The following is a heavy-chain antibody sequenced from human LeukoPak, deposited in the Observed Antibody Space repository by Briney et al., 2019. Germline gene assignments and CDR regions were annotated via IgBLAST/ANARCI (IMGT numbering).Heavy chain of an antibody. J-gene: IGHJ4*02. CDR1: GLTFSNYW. D-gene: IGHD6-19*01. Sequence: GGSLRLSCAAPGLTFSNYWMHWVRQAPGKGLVWVSRISLDGSSTAYADSVKGRFTISRDNAKKTLYLQMNSLRAEDTAVYYCASKGYSSGWSPFDFWGQGTLVTVSS. CDR2: ISLDGSST. V-gene: IGHV3-74*01. CDR3: ASKGYSSGWSPFDF.